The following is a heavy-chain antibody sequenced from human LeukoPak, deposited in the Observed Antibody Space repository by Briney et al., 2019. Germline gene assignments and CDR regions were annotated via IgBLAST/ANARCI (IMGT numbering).Heavy chain of an antibody. Sequence: AGGSLRLSCAASGFTFSSYAMSWVRQAPGKGLEWVSAISGSGGSTYYADSVKGRFTISRDNSKNTLYLQMNSLRAEDTAVYYCAKDCRGGSCYGHYWGQGTLVTVSS. D-gene: IGHD2-15*01. CDR1: GFTFSSYA. J-gene: IGHJ4*02. CDR3: AKDCRGGSCYGHY. V-gene: IGHV3-23*01. CDR2: ISGSGGST.